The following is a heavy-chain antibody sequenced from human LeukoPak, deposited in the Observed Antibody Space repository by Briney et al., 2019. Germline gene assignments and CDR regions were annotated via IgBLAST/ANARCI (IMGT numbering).Heavy chain of an antibody. CDR2: ISAYNGNT. Sequence: GASVEVSCKASGYTFTSYYMHWVRQAPGQGLEWMGWISAYNGNTNYAQKLQGRVTMTTDTSTSTAYMELRSLRSDDTAVYYCARDALQLWNDFDYWGQGTLVTVSS. CDR3: ARDALQLWNDFDY. J-gene: IGHJ4*02. D-gene: IGHD5-18*01. V-gene: IGHV1-18*04. CDR1: GYTFTSYY.